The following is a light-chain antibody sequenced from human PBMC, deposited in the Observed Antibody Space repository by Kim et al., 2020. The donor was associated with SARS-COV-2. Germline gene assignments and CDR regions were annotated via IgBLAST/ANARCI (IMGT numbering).Light chain of an antibody. J-gene: IGLJ3*02. V-gene: IGLV3-21*04. CDR2: YDS. Sequence: APGKTARITCGGNNIGSKSVHWYQQKPGQAPVLVIYYDSDRPSGIPERFSGSNLGNTATLTISRVEAGDEADYYCQVWDSSSDHRVFGGGTQLTVL. CDR1: NIGSKS. CDR3: QVWDSSSDHRV.